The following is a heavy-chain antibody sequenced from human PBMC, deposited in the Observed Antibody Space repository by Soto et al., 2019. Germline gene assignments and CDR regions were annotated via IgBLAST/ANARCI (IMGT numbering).Heavy chain of an antibody. J-gene: IGHJ1*01. D-gene: IGHD2-2*01. V-gene: IGHV3-33*01. CDR3: ARAHISSEISMPQTFHH. Sequence: GGSLRLSCEASGFIFSNYDMYWVRQGPGKGLEWVALMRSDGSNKCYVDSVKGRFTISRDNSKNMLFLQMDSLGAEDTAVYYCARAHISSEISMPQTFHHWGPGTLVTVSS. CDR1: GFIFSNYD. CDR2: MRSDGSNK.